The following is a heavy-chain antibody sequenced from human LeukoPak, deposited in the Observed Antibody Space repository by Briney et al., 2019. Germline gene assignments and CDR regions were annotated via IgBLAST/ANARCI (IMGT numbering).Heavy chain of an antibody. Sequence: PGGSLRLSCAASGFTFSSYSMNWVRQAPGKGLEWVSSISSSSYIYYADSVKGRFTISRDNAKNSLYLQMNSLRAEDTAVYYCATYTYYYDSSGTNYGMDVWGQGTTVTVSS. V-gene: IGHV3-21*01. CDR2: ISSSSYI. D-gene: IGHD3-22*01. CDR1: GFTFSSYS. CDR3: ATYTYYYDSSGTNYGMDV. J-gene: IGHJ6*02.